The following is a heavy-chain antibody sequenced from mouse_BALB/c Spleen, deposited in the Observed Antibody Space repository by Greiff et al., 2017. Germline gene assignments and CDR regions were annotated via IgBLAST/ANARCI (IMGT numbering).Heavy chain of an antibody. V-gene: IGHV1-18*01. CDR1: GYTFTDYN. Sequence: EVQLQQSGPELVKPGASVKIPCKASGYTFTDYNMDWVKQSHGKSLEWIGDINPNNGGTNYNQKFKGKATLTVDKSSSTAYMELSSLTSEDSAVYFCARSGNYVNWFAYWGQGTLVTVSA. D-gene: IGHD2-1*01. J-gene: IGHJ3*01. CDR2: INPNNGGT. CDR3: ARSGNYVNWFAY.